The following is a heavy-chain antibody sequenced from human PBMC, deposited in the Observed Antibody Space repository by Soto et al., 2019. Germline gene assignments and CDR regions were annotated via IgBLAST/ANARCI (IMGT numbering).Heavy chain of an antibody. CDR1: GFTFSSYA. CDR2: ISGSGGST. Sequence: EVQLLESGGGLVQPGGSLRLSCAASGFTFSSYAMSWVRQAPGKGLEWVSAISGSGGSTYYADSVKGRFTISRDNSKNTLYLQMNSLRAEETAVYYCAKDRDCSNGVCYHSYYYYNMDVWGKGTTVTVSS. V-gene: IGHV3-23*01. CDR3: AKDRDCSNGVCYHSYYYYNMDV. J-gene: IGHJ6*03. D-gene: IGHD2-8*01.